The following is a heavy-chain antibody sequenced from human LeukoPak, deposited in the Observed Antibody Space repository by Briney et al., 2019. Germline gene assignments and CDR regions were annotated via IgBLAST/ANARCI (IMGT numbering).Heavy chain of an antibody. V-gene: IGHV4-34*01. CDR2: INHSGST. CDR3: ARGKYYYDSSGYYHDY. D-gene: IGHD3-22*01. Sequence: SETLSLTCAVYGGSFSGYYWSWIRQPPGKGLEWIGEINHSGSTNYNPSLKSRVTISVDTSKNQFSLKLSSVTAADTALYYCARGKYYYDSSGYYHDYWGQGTLVTVSS. J-gene: IGHJ4*02. CDR1: GGSFSGYY.